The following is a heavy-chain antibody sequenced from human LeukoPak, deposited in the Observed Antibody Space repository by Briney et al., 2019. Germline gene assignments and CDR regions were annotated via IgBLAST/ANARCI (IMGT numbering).Heavy chain of an antibody. V-gene: IGHV4-30-2*01. J-gene: IGHJ4*02. D-gene: IGHD4-17*01. CDR1: GGSISSGGYS. Sequence: PSETLSLTCAVSGGSISSGGYSWSWIRQPPGKGLEWIGYIYHSGSTYYNPSLKSRVTISVDRSKNQFSLKLSSVTAADTAVYYCARGPPYGGAPDFAYGGQGTLVTVSS. CDR2: IYHSGST. CDR3: ARGPPYGGAPDFAY.